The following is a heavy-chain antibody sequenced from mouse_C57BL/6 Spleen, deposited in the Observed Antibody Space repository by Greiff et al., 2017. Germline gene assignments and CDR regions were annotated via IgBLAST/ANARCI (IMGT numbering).Heavy chain of an antibody. CDR3: ASPYYYGSSYFDY. D-gene: IGHD1-1*01. CDR2: IHPNSGST. Sequence: VQLQQPGAELVKPGASVKLSCKASGYTFTSYWMHWVKQRPGQGLEWIGMIHPNSGSTNYNEKFKSKATLTVDKSSSTAYMQLSSLTSEDSAVYYGASPYYYGSSYFDYWGQGTTLTVSS. CDR1: GYTFTSYW. J-gene: IGHJ2*01. V-gene: IGHV1-64*01.